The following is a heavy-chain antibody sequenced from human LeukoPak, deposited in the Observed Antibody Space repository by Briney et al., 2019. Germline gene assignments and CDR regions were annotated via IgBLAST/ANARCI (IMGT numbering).Heavy chain of an antibody. V-gene: IGHV1-69*05. CDR3: ARGRSRDGYVLDY. D-gene: IGHD5-24*01. J-gene: IGHJ4*02. Sequence: SVKVSCKASGGTFSSYAISWVRQAPGQGLEWMGRIIPIFGTANYAQKFQGRVTITTDESTSTAYMQLSSLRSEDTAVYYCARGRSRDGYVLDYWGQGTLVTVSS. CDR2: IIPIFGTA. CDR1: GGTFSSYA.